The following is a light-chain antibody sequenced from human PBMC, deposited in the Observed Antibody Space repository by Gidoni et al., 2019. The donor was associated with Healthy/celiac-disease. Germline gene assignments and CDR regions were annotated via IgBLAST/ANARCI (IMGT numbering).Light chain of an antibody. CDR3: QQYNNCLRT. V-gene: IGKV3-15*01. Sequence: DTVMTQSPATLSVSPGERAPLSCRANQSVSSNLAWYQQNPGQAPRLLICGASTRATGIPARISSRGSRTEFTLTISILQSEYFAVYCCQQYNNCLRTFXQXTKVEIK. J-gene: IGKJ1*01. CDR2: GAS. CDR1: QSVSSN.